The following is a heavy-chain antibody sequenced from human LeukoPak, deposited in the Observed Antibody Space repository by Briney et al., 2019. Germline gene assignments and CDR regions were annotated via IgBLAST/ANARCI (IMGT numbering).Heavy chain of an antibody. CDR3: AKLSQVITKTSGYSKVGFDY. J-gene: IGHJ4*02. V-gene: IGHV3-43*02. CDR1: GFTFDDYA. Sequence: PGGSLGLSCAASGFTFDDYAMHWVRQAPGKGLEWVSLISGDGGSTYYADSVKGRFTISRDNSKNSLYLQMNSLRTEDTALYYCAKLSQVITKTSGYSKVGFDYWGQGTLVTVSS. CDR2: ISGDGGST. D-gene: IGHD6-13*01.